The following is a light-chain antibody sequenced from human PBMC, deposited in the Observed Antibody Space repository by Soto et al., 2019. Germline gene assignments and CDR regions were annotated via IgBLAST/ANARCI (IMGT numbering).Light chain of an antibody. J-gene: IGKJ5*01. Sequence: EIVMMQSPATLSVSPGEGATLSCRASENVDTNLAWYQHKPGQAPRLLIYGASTRAAGVPARFSGSGSGTEFTLTISSLESEDVAVYYCQQCHKWPRITFGPGTRLEIK. V-gene: IGKV3-15*01. CDR1: ENVDTN. CDR2: GAS. CDR3: QQCHKWPRIT.